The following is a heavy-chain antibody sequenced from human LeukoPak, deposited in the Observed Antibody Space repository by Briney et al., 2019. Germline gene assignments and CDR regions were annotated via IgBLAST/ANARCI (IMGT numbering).Heavy chain of an antibody. CDR1: GFTFSSYG. D-gene: IGHD6-19*01. Sequence: GGSLRLSRAASGFTFSSYGMHWVRQAPGKGLEWVAFIQYDGSNKYYADSVKGRFTISRDNSKNTLYLQMNSLRAEDTAVYYCAKDQQAVAPGAFDYWGQGTLVTVSS. CDR2: IQYDGSNK. V-gene: IGHV3-30*02. CDR3: AKDQQAVAPGAFDY. J-gene: IGHJ4*02.